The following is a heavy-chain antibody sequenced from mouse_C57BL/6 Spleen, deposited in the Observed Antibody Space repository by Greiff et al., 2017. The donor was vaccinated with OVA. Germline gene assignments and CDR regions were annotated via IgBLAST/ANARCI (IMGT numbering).Heavy chain of an antibody. CDR2: IYPGDGGT. Sequence: QVQLQQSGAELVKPGASVTLSCKASGYAFTSYWMHWVKQRPGKGLEWIGQIYPGDGGTNYNGKFKGKATLTADKSSSTAYMQLSSLTSEDSAVYFDARSESKTWYYDVWGTGTTLTVSS. CDR3: ARSESKTWYYDV. V-gene: IGHV1-80*01. CDR1: GYAFTSYW. J-gene: IGHJ1*03.